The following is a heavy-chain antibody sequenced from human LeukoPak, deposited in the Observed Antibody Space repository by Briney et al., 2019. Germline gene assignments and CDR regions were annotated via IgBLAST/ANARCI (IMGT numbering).Heavy chain of an antibody. CDR1: GNYW. Sequence: GGSLRLSCAASGNYWMHWVRQVPGKGLVWVSHINSDGSWTSYADSVKGRFTISKDNAKNTVYLQMNSLRAEDMAVYYCVSFYETYWGRGTLVTVSS. J-gene: IGHJ4*02. V-gene: IGHV3-74*01. CDR3: VSFYETY. CDR2: INSDGSWT. D-gene: IGHD2/OR15-2a*01.